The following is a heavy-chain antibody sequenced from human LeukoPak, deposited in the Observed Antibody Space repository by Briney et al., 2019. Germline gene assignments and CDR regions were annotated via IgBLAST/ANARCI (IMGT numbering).Heavy chain of an antibody. D-gene: IGHD1-14*01. CDR2: IYYSGST. CDR1: GGSISSYY. J-gene: IGHJ5*02. CDR3: ARGAKLTRWFDP. V-gene: IGHV4-59*01. Sequence: PSETLSLTCTVSGGSISSYYWSWIRQPPGKGLEWIGYIYYSGSTNYNPSLKSRVTISVDTSKNQFSLKLSSVTAADTAVYYCARGAKLTRWFDPWGQGTLVTVSS.